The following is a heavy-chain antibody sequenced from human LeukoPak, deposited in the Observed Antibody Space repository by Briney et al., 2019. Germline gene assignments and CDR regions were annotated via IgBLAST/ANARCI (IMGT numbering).Heavy chain of an antibody. CDR1: GYSFTSYW. CDR3: ARARATVRGSNYYYYYMDV. CDR2: IYPGDSDT. Sequence: GESLKISCKGSGYSFTSYWIGWVRQMPGKGLEWMGIIYPGDSDTRYNPSFQGQVTISADKSISTAYLQWSSLKASDTAMFYCARARATVRGSNYYYYYMDVWGKGTTVTVSS. V-gene: IGHV5-51*01. J-gene: IGHJ6*03. D-gene: IGHD3-10*01.